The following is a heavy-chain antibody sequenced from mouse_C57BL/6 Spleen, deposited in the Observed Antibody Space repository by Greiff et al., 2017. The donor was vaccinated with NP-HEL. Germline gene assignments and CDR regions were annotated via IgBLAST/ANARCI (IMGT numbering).Heavy chain of an antibody. CDR2: ISYDGSN. CDR3: ARDYSNYRSWYFDV. V-gene: IGHV3-6*01. J-gene: IGHJ1*03. D-gene: IGHD2-5*01. CDR1: GYSITSGYY. Sequence: DVQLQESGPGLVKPSQSLSLTCSVTGYSITSGYYWNWIRQFPGNKLEWMGYISYDGSNNYNPSLKNRISITRDTSKNQFFLKLNSVTTEDTATYYCARDYSNYRSWYFDVWGTGTTVTVSS.